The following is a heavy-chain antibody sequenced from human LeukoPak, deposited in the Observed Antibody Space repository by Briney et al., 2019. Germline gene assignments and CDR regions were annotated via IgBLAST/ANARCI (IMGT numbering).Heavy chain of an antibody. V-gene: IGHV3-11*01. Sequence: GGSLRLSCAASGFTFSDYYMSWIRQAPGKGLEWVSYISSSGSTIYYADSVKGRFTISRDNAKNSLYLQMNSLRAEDTAVYYCARFIVVPPEYYYYYGMDVWGQGTTVTVSS. CDR3: ARFIVVPPEYYYYYGMDV. D-gene: IGHD2-2*01. CDR2: ISSSGSTI. J-gene: IGHJ6*02. CDR1: GFTFSDYY.